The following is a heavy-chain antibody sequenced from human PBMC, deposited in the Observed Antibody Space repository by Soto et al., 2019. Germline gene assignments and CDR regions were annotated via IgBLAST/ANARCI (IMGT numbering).Heavy chain of an antibody. J-gene: IGHJ5*02. CDR3: AREGTGLYKNWFDP. CDR1: GGSISSYY. CDR2: IYYSGST. D-gene: IGHD1-1*01. V-gene: IGHV4-59*12. Sequence: SETLSLTCTVSGGSISSYYWSWIRQPPGKGLEWIGYIYYSGSTNYNPSLKSRVTISVDTSKNQFSLKLSSVTAADTAVYYCAREGTGLYKNWFDPWGQGTLVTVSS.